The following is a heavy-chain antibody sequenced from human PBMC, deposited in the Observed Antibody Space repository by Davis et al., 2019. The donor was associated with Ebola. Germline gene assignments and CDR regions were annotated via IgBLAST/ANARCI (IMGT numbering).Heavy chain of an antibody. D-gene: IGHD3-10*01. J-gene: IGHJ6*03. Sequence: PGGSLRLSCAASGFTFDDYAMSWVRQAPGKGLEWVSAISGSGGSTYYADSVKSRFTICRDNSKNTLYLQMNSLRAEDTAVYYCARGLRGRYMDVWGKGTTVTVSS. V-gene: IGHV3-23*01. CDR3: ARGLRGRYMDV. CDR1: GFTFDDYA. CDR2: ISGSGGST.